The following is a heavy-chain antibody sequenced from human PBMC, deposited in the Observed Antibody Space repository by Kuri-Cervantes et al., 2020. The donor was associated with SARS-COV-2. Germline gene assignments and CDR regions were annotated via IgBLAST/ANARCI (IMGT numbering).Heavy chain of an antibody. CDR1: GASLNTYS. CDR3: ARGHIGVVPSPILGLGPHYYYYHMDI. Sequence: ESLKISCAVFGASLNTYSWSWIRQPPGKALEWIGEINHSGGTKYKPSLKGRVSISVDASKNQISLKLTSVTAADAAVYYCARGHIGVVPSPILGLGPHYYYYHMDIWGQGTTVTVSS. V-gene: IGHV4-34*01. D-gene: IGHD2-2*01. J-gene: IGHJ6*02. CDR2: INHSGGT.